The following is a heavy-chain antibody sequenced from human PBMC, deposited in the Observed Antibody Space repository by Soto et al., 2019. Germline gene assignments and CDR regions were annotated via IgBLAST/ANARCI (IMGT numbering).Heavy chain of an antibody. J-gene: IGHJ5*02. D-gene: IGHD2-21*02. V-gene: IGHV3-48*02. CDR1: GFTFSSYS. CDR2: ISSSSSTI. CDR3: AREVTVIIGWFDP. Sequence: EVQLVESGGGLVQPGGSLRLSCAASGFTFSSYSMNWVRQAPGKGLEWVSYISSSSSTIYYADSVKGRFTISRDNAKNPLYLQMNSLGDADTAVYYCAREVTVIIGWFDPWGQGTLVTVSS.